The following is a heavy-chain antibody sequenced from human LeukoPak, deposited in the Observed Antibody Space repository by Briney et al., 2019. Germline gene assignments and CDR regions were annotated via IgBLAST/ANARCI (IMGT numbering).Heavy chain of an antibody. D-gene: IGHD3-9*01. CDR1: GGSISSSSYY. J-gene: IGHJ3*02. CDR3: ARELLYYDILTGSTGDAFDI. Sequence: KPSETLSLTCTVSGGSISSSSYYWSWIRQPPGKGLEWIGEINHSGSTNYNPSLKSRVTISVDTSKNQFSLKLSSVTAADTAVYYCARELLYYDILTGSTGDAFDIWGQGTMVTVSS. V-gene: IGHV4-39*07. CDR2: INHSGST.